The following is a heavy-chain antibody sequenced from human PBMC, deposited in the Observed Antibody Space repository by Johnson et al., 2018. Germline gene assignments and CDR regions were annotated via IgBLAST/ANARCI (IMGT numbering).Heavy chain of an antibody. V-gene: IGHV4-59*01. Sequence: QEQLQESGPGLLKPSETLSLPRTVSGGSISRDSWNWIRQPPGKGLEWIGYIHYSGGTNYNPSFKGRITISVDTSKNQFPLRVSSVTAADTAVYYCARESYCSGASCYYGMDGWGQGTTVTVSS. J-gene: IGHJ6*02. D-gene: IGHD2-15*01. CDR3: ARESYCSGASCYYGMDG. CDR1: GGSISRDS. CDR2: IHYSGGT.